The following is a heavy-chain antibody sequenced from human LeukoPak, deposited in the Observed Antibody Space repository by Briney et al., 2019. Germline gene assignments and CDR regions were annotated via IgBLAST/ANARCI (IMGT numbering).Heavy chain of an antibody. J-gene: IGHJ5*02. V-gene: IGHV4-31*03. CDR1: GGSISSGGYH. CDR3: ARCLMVRNPNWFDP. Sequence: SQTLSLTCTVSGGSISSGGYHWSWIRQHPGKGLEWIGYIYYSGSTYYNPSLKSRVTISVDTSKNQFSLKLSSVTAADTAVYYCARCLMVRNPNWFDPWGQGTLVTVSS. CDR2: IYYSGST. D-gene: IGHD3-10*01.